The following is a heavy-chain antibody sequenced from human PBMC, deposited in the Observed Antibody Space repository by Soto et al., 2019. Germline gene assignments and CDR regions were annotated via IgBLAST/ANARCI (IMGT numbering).Heavy chain of an antibody. CDR3: ASSPPLAAGWFDP. CDR1: GYTFTSYY. Sequence: AASVKVSCKASGYTFTSYYMHWVRQAPGQGLEWMGIINPSGGSTSYAQKFQGRVTMTRDTSTSTVYMELSSLRSEDTAVYYCASSPPLAAGWFDPWGQGTLVTVSS. J-gene: IGHJ5*02. D-gene: IGHD6-13*01. CDR2: INPSGGST. V-gene: IGHV1-46*01.